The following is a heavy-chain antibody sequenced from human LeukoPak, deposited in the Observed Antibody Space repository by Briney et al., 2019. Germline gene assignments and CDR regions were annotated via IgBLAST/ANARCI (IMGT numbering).Heavy chain of an antibody. D-gene: IGHD3-16*02. CDR3: ARAHDYVWGSYRPHSLTEYFQH. CDR2: INYSGST. CDR1: GGSFSGYY. V-gene: IGHV4-34*01. Sequence: SETLSLTCAVYGGSFSGYYWSWIRQPPGKGLEWIGEINYSGSTNYNPSLKSRVTISVDTSKNQFSLKLSSVTAADTAVYYCARAHDYVWGSYRPHSLTEYFQHWGQGTLVTVSS. J-gene: IGHJ1*01.